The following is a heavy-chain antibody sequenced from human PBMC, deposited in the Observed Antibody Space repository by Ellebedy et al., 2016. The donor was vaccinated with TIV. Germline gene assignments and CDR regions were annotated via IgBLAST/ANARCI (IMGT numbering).Heavy chain of an antibody. J-gene: IGHJ5*02. Sequence: SETLSLTCAVSGGSISSGGYSWSWIRQPPGKGLEWIGYIYHSGSTYYNPSLKSRVTISVDRSKNQFSLKLSSVTAADTAVYYCARSLRGAAAGTRWFDPWGQGTLVTVSS. CDR3: ARSLRGAAAGTRWFDP. CDR1: GGSISSGGYS. V-gene: IGHV4-30-2*01. D-gene: IGHD6-13*01. CDR2: IYHSGST.